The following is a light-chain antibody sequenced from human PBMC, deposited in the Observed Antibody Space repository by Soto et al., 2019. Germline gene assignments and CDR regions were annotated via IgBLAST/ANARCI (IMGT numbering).Light chain of an antibody. V-gene: IGKV1-5*03. Sequence: DIQMTQSPSTLSASVGDRVTITCRASQSISSWLAWYQQKPGKAPKVLIHKASSLESGVPSRFSGSGSGTEFTLTSSSLQPDDFATYYCQQYNSYPYTFGQGTKLEIK. CDR2: KAS. CDR1: QSISSW. J-gene: IGKJ2*01. CDR3: QQYNSYPYT.